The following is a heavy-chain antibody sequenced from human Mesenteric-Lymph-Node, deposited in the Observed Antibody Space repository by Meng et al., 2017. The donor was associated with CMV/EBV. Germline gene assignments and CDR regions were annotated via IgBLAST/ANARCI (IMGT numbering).Heavy chain of an antibody. V-gene: IGHV4-34*01. CDR1: GWSFSGYY. Sequence: QVQLQQWGAGLLKPSDTLYLTCAVYGWSFSGYYWSWIRQPPGKGLEWIGEINHSGVPNYNPSLKSRVTISLDRSKNQFSLKLSSVTAEDTAVYYCARGSDIPVNNYWGQGTLVTVSS. J-gene: IGHJ4*02. CDR3: ARGSDIPVNNY. D-gene: IGHD2-15*01. CDR2: INHSGVP.